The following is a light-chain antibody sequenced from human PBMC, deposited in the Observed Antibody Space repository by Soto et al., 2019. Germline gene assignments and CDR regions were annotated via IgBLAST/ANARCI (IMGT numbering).Light chain of an antibody. J-gene: IGLJ2*01. CDR2: DVS. CDR1: SSDVGGYNY. Sequence: QSVLTQPASVSGSPGQSITISCTGTSSDVGGYNYVSWYQQHPGKAPKVMIYDVSKRPSGISNRFSGSKSGNTASLTISGLQVEDEGDYYCSSYTSGSTLVVFGGGTKVTVL. V-gene: IGLV2-14*03. CDR3: SSYTSGSTLVV.